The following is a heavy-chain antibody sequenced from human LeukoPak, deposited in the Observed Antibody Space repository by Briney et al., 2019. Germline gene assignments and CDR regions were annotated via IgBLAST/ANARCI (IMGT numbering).Heavy chain of an antibody. V-gene: IGHV3-13*01. Sequence: PGGSLRLSCVASGFTFSSYDMHWVRQATGKGLEWVSAIGTAGDTYYPGSVKGRFTISRENAKNSLYLQMNSLRAEDTAVYYCARENRAGGGYYGMDVWGQGTTVTVPS. CDR2: IGTAGDT. CDR3: ARENRAGGGYYGMDV. J-gene: IGHJ6*02. D-gene: IGHD2-8*02. CDR1: GFTFSSYD.